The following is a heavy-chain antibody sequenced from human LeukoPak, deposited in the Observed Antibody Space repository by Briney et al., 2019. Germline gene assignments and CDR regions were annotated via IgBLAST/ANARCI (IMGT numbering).Heavy chain of an antibody. J-gene: IGHJ6*03. D-gene: IGHD3-9*01. V-gene: IGHV3-21*01. CDR3: ARESRGYDILTGKYHRGYYSYYMDV. Sequence: GGSLRLSCAASGFTFSRYSMNWVRRAPGKGLEWVSSISISSNYKYYPDSLKGRFAISRDNAKNSLYLQMNSLRAEDTAVYYCARESRGYDILTGKYHRGYYSYYMDVWGKGTTVTVSS. CDR1: GFTFSRYS. CDR2: ISISSNYK.